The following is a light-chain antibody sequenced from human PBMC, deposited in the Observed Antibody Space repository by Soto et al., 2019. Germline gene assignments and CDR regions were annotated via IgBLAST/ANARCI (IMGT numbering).Light chain of an antibody. CDR3: QQYGSSPWT. V-gene: IGKV3-20*01. CDR1: QSVTNTY. J-gene: IGKJ1*01. CDR2: DAS. Sequence: EIVLTQSPGTLSLSPGERATLSCRASQSVTNTYLAWYQQRPGQAPRLLIYDASSRATGIPDRFSGSGSGTDFTLTISRLEPEDFAVYYCQQYGSSPWTFGQGTKVDIK.